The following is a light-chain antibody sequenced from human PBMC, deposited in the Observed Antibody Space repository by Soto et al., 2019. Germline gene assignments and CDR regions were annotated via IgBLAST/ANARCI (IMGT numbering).Light chain of an antibody. Sequence: EIVMTQSPATLSVSPGERATLSCRASQSVSSNFAWYQQKPGQAPRLLIYGASTRATGIPARFSGSGSGTEFTLTTISLHSEDFAVDYCQQYNNWPPFTFGPGTKVDIK. J-gene: IGKJ3*01. V-gene: IGKV3-15*01. CDR1: QSVSSN. CDR2: GAS. CDR3: QQYNNWPPFT.